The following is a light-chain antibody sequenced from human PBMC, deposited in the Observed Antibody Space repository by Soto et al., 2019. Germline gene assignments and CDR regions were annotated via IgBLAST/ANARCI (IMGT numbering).Light chain of an antibody. CDR1: SSNIGSNT. J-gene: IGLJ1*01. CDR3: AAWDDSLNGYV. Sequence: SVLTQPPSASGTPGQRVTISCSGSSSNIGSNTVNWYQQLPGTAPKLLIHSNNQRPSGVPDRFSGSKSGTSASLAISGLQSEDEADYYCAAWDDSLNGYVFGTGTKLTVL. V-gene: IGLV1-44*01. CDR2: SNN.